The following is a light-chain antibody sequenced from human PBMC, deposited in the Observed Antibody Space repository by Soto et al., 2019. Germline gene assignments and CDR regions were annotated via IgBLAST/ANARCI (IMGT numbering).Light chain of an antibody. Sequence: QSVLTQPPSVSGAPGQRVTISCTGSSSNIGAGYHVHWYQQIPGRAPKLLIYGNSNRPSGVPDRFSGSKSGTSASLVITGLQAEDEADYYCQSYDGSLSGWGLFGGGTKLTVL. J-gene: IGLJ2*01. V-gene: IGLV1-40*01. CDR1: SSNIGAGYH. CDR3: QSYDGSLSGWGL. CDR2: GNS.